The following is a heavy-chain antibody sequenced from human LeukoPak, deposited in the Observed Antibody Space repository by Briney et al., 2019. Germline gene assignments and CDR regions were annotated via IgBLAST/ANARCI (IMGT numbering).Heavy chain of an antibody. D-gene: IGHD3-10*01. J-gene: IGHJ6*03. CDR3: ALRGRLKEGGGPYYYYYYMDV. V-gene: IGHV4-34*01. CDR1: GGSFSGYY. CDR2: INHSGST. Sequence: SETLSLTCAVYGGSFSGYYWSWIRQPPEKGLEWIGEINHSGSTNYNPSLKSRVTISVDTSKNQFSLKLSSVTAADTAVYYCALRGRLKEGGGPYYYYYYMDVWGQGTLVTVSS.